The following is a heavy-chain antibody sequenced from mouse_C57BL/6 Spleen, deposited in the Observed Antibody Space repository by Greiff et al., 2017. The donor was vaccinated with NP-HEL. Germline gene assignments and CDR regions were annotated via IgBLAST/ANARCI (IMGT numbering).Heavy chain of an antibody. D-gene: IGHD1-1*01. CDR2: ISDGGSYT. Sequence: EVQGVESGGGLVKPGGSLKLSCAASGFTFSSYAMSWVRQTPEKRLEWVATISDGGSYTYYPDNVKGRFTISRDNAKNNLYLQMSHLKSEDTAMYYCARDYYGSSLFDYWGQGTTLTVSS. J-gene: IGHJ2*01. CDR3: ARDYYGSSLFDY. V-gene: IGHV5-4*01. CDR1: GFTFSSYA.